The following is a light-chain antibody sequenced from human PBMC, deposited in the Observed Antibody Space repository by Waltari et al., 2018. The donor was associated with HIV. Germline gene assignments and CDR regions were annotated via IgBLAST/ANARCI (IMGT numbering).Light chain of an antibody. CDR3: QQYNNWPRTWT. CDR2: GAS. J-gene: IGKJ1*01. V-gene: IGKV3-15*01. CDR1: QSVSSN. Sequence: EIVMTQSLATLSVSPGERATLSCRASQSVSSNLAWYQQKPGQAPRLLIYGASTRATGIPARFSGSGSGTEFTLTISSLQSEDFAVYYCQQYNNWPRTWTFGQGTKVEIK.